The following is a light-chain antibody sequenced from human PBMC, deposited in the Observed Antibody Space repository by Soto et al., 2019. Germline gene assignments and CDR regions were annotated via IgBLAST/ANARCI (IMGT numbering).Light chain of an antibody. V-gene: IGKV1-6*01. J-gene: IGKJ1*01. Sequence: AIQVTQSPSSLSASVGERVTISCRASQGIGNDLGWYQQKPGKAPKLLIYEASTLQTGVASRFSGSGSGTDFTLTISSLHPEDVATYYCLQDYVSPWTFGQGTKVDVK. CDR2: EAS. CDR3: LQDYVSPWT. CDR1: QGIGND.